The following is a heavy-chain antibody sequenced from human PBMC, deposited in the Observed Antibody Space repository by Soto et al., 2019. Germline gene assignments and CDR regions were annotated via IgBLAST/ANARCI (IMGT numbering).Heavy chain of an antibody. CDR1: GYSFTDYH. CDR2: INPKSGGT. Sequence: AAVKVSCKASGYSFTDYHIHWVRQAPGQGLEWLGRINPKSGGTSTAQKFQGWVTMTTDTSISTASMELTRLTSDDTAIYYCARGDSTDCSNGVCSFFYNHDMDVWGQGTTVTVSS. CDR3: ARGDSTDCSNGVCSFFYNHDMDV. J-gene: IGHJ6*02. D-gene: IGHD2-8*01. V-gene: IGHV1-2*04.